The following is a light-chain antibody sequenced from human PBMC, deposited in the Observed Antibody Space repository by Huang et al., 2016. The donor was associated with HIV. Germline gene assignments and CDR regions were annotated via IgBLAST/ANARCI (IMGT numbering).Light chain of an antibody. CDR2: GAS. J-gene: IGKJ2*01. V-gene: IGKV3-15*01. CDR3: QQYDQWPPGYT. CDR1: QSISSN. Sequence: EIVMTQSPGTLFVSPGERATLSCRASQSISSNLAWYQQKPGQAPRVLISGASTRASGVPARFSGAGSGTEFTLTISSLQSEDLAVYYCQQYDQWPPGYTFGQGTKL.